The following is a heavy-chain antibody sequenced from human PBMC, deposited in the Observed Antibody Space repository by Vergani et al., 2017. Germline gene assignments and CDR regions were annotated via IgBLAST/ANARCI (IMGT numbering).Heavy chain of an antibody. V-gene: IGHV1-2*06. CDR2: IDPNSVDT. D-gene: IGHD3-10*01. CDR1: GFTFTSYH. CDR3: ARGRFGEPNFGEYYYGMDV. Sequence: QVQLVQSGAEVKKPGASVRVSCKASGFTFTSYHIHWVRQAPGQGLDWLGRIDPNSVDTRYSQRFQDRVTMTRDTSISTAYMELSRLRSDDTAVYYCARGRFGEPNFGEYYYGMDVWGQGTTVTVSS. J-gene: IGHJ6*02.